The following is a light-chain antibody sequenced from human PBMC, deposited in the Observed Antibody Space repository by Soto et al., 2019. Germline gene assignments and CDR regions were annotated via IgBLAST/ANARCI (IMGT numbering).Light chain of an antibody. J-gene: IGLJ1*01. CDR3: SSYTSSSTPR. CDR2: DVS. Sequence: QSVLTQPASVSGSPGQSITISCTGTSSDVGGYNYVSWYQQHPGKAPKLMIYDVSNRPSGVSNRFSGSKSGNTASLTISGLQAEDEADYYCSSYTSSSTPRFGTGTRSPS. V-gene: IGLV2-14*01. CDR1: SSDVGGYNY.